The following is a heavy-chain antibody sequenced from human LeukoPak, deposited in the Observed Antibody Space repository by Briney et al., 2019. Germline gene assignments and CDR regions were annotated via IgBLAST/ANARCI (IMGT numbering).Heavy chain of an antibody. J-gene: IGHJ5*02. CDR3: ARGNNWKPGGTLDP. D-gene: IGHD1-1*01. Sequence: GGSLRLSCAASGFTFDDYAMHWVRQAPGKGLEWVSGISWNSGSIGYAASVKGRFTTSRDNAKNSPYLQMNSPGAEDTAIYYCARGNNWKPGGTLDPWGQGTLVTVSS. V-gene: IGHV3-9*01. CDR1: GFTFDDYA. CDR2: ISWNSGSI.